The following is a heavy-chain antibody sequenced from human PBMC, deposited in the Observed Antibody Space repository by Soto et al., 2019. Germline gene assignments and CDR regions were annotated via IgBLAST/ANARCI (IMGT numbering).Heavy chain of an antibody. V-gene: IGHV3-74*01. CDR1: GFTFSSYW. J-gene: IGHJ4*02. CDR3: ARPRYDGSGTPFDY. CDR2: INSDGSST. D-gene: IGHD3-22*01. Sequence: EVQLVESGGGIVQPGGSLRLSCAASGFTFSSYWMHWVRQVPGKGLVWVSRINSDGSSTTYADSVKGRFTISRDNAKNTLYLQGIGRTPEDTAVYYCARPRYDGSGTPFDYWGQGTLVTVSS.